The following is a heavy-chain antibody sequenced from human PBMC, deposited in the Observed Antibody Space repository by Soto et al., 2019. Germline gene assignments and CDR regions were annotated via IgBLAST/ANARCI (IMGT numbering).Heavy chain of an antibody. CDR1: GGVFRRYA. Sequence: ASVKVSCKVSGGVFRRYAISWVRQAPGQGLEWLGGIVPIFGTTNYAQKFQGRVTIVADESTSTAYMDLSSLRSDDTAVYYCARPDEGSYHSNQHNYYALDVCGQATTVTVS. CDR3: ARPDEGSYHSNQHNYYALDV. D-gene: IGHD3-16*02. J-gene: IGHJ6*02. V-gene: IGHV1-69*13. CDR2: IVPIFGTT.